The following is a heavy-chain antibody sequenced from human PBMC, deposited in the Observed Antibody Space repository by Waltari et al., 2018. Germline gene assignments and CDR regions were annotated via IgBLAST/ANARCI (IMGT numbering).Heavy chain of an antibody. CDR1: GGSFSGYS. D-gene: IGHD3-22*01. CDR2: INHSGST. Sequence: QVQLQQWGAGLLKPSETLSLTCAVYGGSFSGYSWSWIRQPPGKGLEWIGEINHSGSTNYNPSLKSRVTISVDTSKNQFSLKLSSVTAADTAVYYCARESWSDYDSQGNWFDPWGQGTLVTVSS. CDR3: ARESWSDYDSQGNWFDP. V-gene: IGHV4-34*01. J-gene: IGHJ5*02.